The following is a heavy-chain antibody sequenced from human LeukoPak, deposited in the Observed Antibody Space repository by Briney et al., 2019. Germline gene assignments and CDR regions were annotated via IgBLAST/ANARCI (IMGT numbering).Heavy chain of an antibody. V-gene: IGHV3-15*04. Sequence: GGSLRLSCAASGFSFSDAWMSWVRQIPGKGLEWVGRIESKTDGGTTDYAAPAKGRVTISREDSANTLYLQMNSLKSEDTAVYYCTTYGSGRKFDYWGQGILVTVSS. CDR3: TTYGSGRKFDY. CDR1: GFSFSDAW. J-gene: IGHJ4*02. D-gene: IGHD3-10*01. CDR2: IESKTDGGTT.